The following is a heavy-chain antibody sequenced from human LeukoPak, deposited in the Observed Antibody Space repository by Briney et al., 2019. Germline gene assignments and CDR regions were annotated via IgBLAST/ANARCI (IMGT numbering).Heavy chain of an antibody. V-gene: IGHV4-34*01. CDR1: GGSFSGYY. J-gene: IGHJ4*02. Sequence: SETLSLTCAVYGGSFSGYYWSWIRQPPGKGLEWIGEINHSGSTNYNPSLKSRVTISVDTSKNQFSLKLGSVTAADTAVYYCARGYDIGVVVPAAMAGRYYFDYWGQGTLVTVSS. CDR3: ARGYDIGVVVPAAMAGRYYFDY. CDR2: INHSGST. D-gene: IGHD2-2*01.